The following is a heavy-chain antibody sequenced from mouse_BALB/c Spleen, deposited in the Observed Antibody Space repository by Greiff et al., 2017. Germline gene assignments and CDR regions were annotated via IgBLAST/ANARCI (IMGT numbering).Heavy chain of an antibody. V-gene: IGHV1S81*02. CDR1: GYTFTSYW. J-gene: IGHJ4*01. CDR2: INPSNGRT. CDR3: AHYAMDY. Sequence: QVQLQQSGAELVKPGASVKLSCKASGYTFTSYWMHWVKQRPGQGLEWIGEINPSNGRTNYNEKFKSKATLTVDKSSSTAYMQLSSLTSEDSAVYYCAHYAMDYWGQGTSVTVSS.